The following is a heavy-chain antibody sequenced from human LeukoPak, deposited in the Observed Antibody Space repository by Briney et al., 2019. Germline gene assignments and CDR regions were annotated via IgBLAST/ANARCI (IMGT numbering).Heavy chain of an antibody. Sequence: SETLSLTCSVSGGSTNSYYWSWIRQSGGKGLEWIGRIYSSGSTVYNPSLKSRVTMSVDTSKQFSLSLSSVTAADTAVYYCARHNYDDYVFDIWGQGTKVTVSS. CDR1: GGSTNSYY. CDR2: IYSSGST. J-gene: IGHJ3*02. V-gene: IGHV4-4*07. CDR3: ARHNYDDYVFDI. D-gene: IGHD4-17*01.